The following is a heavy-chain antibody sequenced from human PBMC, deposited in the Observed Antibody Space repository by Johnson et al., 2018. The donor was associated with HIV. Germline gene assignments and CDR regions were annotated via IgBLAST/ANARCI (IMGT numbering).Heavy chain of an antibody. CDR1: DFTFSSYG. D-gene: IGHD3-9*01. J-gene: IGHJ3*02. V-gene: IGHV3-48*04. CDR3: AREEGNYILTRGDAFDI. Sequence: VQLVESGGGVVQPGGSLRLSCAASDFTFSSYGMHWVRQAPGKGLERVSYISSSCRTLDYADSVKGRFTISRDNAKNSLYLQMNSLRAEDTAVYYCAREEGNYILTRGDAFDIWGQGTMVTVSS. CDR2: ISSSCRTL.